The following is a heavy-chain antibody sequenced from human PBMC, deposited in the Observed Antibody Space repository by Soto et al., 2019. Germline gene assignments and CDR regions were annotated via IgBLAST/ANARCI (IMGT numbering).Heavy chain of an antibody. J-gene: IGHJ3*02. Sequence: LSQTLSLTCAISGDSVSSNSAAWNWIRQSPSRGLEWLGRTYYRSKWYNDYAVSVKSRITINPDTSKNQFSLQLNSVTPEDTAVCYCASAEHFFLKQLVHDAFGIWGQGTMVTVSS. D-gene: IGHD6-13*01. CDR3: ASAEHFFLKQLVHDAFGI. CDR2: TYYRSKWYN. V-gene: IGHV6-1*01. CDR1: GDSVSSNSAA.